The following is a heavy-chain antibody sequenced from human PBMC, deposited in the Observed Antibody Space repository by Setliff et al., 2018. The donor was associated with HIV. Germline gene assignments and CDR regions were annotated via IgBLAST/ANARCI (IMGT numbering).Heavy chain of an antibody. V-gene: IGHV4-4*07. D-gene: IGHD4-17*01. Sequence: LSLTCSVSGGSIRSYSWSWIRQPAGKDLEWIGRVSGSGTTNYNASLKSRVTMSVDTSKNHFSLKLSSVTAADTAMYYCAREGSEAVDYEANWFDPWGQGTLVTVS. CDR1: GGSIRSYS. J-gene: IGHJ5*02. CDR3: AREGSEAVDYEANWFDP. CDR2: VSGSGTT.